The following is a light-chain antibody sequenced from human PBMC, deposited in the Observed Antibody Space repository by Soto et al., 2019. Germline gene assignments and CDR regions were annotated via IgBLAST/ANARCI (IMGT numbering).Light chain of an antibody. CDR1: NIGSKS. Sequence: SYELTQPPSVSGAPGKTARITCGGNNIGSKSVHWYQQKPGQAPVLVIYYDSDRPSGIPERFSGSNSGNTATLTISRVEAGDEADYYCQVWDSSSDPLFGGGTKLTVL. CDR3: QVWDSSSDPL. CDR2: YDS. J-gene: IGLJ2*01. V-gene: IGLV3-21*04.